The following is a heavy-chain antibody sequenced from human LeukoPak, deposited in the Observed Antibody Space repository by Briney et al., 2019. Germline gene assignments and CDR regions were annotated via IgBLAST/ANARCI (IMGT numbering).Heavy chain of an antibody. D-gene: IGHD5-24*01. CDR1: GGSISSSSYY. Sequence: ASETLSLTCTVSGGSISSSSYYWGWIRQPPGKGLEWIGSIYYSGSTYYNPSLKSRVTISVDTSKNQFSLKLSSVTAADTAVYYCARLSETVGDGYTSGVDYWGQGTLVTVSS. CDR3: ARLSETVGDGYTSGVDY. J-gene: IGHJ4*02. V-gene: IGHV4-39*01. CDR2: IYYSGST.